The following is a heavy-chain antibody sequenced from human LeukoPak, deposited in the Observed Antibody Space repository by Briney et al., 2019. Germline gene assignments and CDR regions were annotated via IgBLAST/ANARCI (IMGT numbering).Heavy chain of an antibody. V-gene: IGHV4-4*07. D-gene: IGHD3-22*01. CDR1: GGSISSYY. CDR2: IYISGTT. Sequence: SETLSLTCTVSGGSISSYYWSRIRQPPGKGLEWIGRIYISGTTNYNSSLKSRITMSLDTSKNQLSLKLSSVTAADTAVYYCARDEAGSGYIDYWGQGTLVTVSS. CDR3: ARDEAGSGYIDY. J-gene: IGHJ4*01.